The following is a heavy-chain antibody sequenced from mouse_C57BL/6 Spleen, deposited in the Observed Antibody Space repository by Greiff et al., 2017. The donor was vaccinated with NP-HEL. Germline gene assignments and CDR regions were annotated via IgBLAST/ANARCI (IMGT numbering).Heavy chain of an antibody. J-gene: IGHJ2*01. Sequence: VQLQQSGAELVKPGASVKLSCKASGYTFTSYWMHWVKQRPGQGLEWIGMIHPNSGSTNYNEKFKSKATLTVDKSSSTAYMQLSSLTSEDSAVYCGARGEYGSSYVNCDYWGQGTTLTVSS. D-gene: IGHD1-1*01. V-gene: IGHV1-64*01. CDR3: ARGEYGSSYVNCDY. CDR1: GYTFTSYW. CDR2: IHPNSGST.